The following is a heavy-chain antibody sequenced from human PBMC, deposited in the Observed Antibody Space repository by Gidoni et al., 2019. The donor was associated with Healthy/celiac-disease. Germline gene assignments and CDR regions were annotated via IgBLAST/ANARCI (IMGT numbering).Heavy chain of an antibody. Sequence: QVQLVQSGAEVKKPGASAKVSCKDSGYTFTSYGISWVRQAPGQGLEWMGWISAYNGNTNYARKLQGSVTMTTDTSTSTAYLELRRLRSDDTAVYYCARSAAAQGRFDYWGQGTLVTVSS. CDR1: GYTFTSYG. CDR3: ARSAAAQGRFDY. CDR2: ISAYNGNT. D-gene: IGHD6-13*01. V-gene: IGHV1-18*01. J-gene: IGHJ4*02.